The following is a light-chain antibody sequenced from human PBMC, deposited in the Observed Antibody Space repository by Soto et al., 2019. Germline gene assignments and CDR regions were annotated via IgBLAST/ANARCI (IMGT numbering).Light chain of an antibody. Sequence: EIVLTQSPATLSLSPGERATLSCRASQSVGKYLAWYQQKPGQAPRLLMYDVSSRATGIPARFSGSGSGTDFTLTISALEPEDFAVYYCQQRNNWLTFGGGTKVDIK. CDR3: QQRNNWLT. J-gene: IGKJ4*01. CDR1: QSVGKY. CDR2: DVS. V-gene: IGKV3-11*01.